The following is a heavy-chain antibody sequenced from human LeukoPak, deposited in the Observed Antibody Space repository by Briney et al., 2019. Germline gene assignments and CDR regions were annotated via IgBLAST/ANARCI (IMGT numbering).Heavy chain of an antibody. J-gene: IGHJ4*02. CDR1: GGSISSYY. V-gene: IGHV4-59*01. CDR3: ARSPVLYYFDD. CDR2: IHYSENT. Sequence: SETLSLTCTVSGGSISSYYWSWIRQPPGKGLEWIGYIHYSENTNYNPSLKSRVTISVDTSQNQFSLKLSSVTAADTAVYYCARSPVLYYFDDWGQGTLVTVSP.